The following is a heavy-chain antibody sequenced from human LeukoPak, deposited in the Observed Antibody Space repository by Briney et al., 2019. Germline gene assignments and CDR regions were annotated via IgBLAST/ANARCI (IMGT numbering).Heavy chain of an antibody. CDR2: ISGYNGNT. CDR3: ARGTVTKRFFDY. J-gene: IGHJ4*02. V-gene: IGHV1-18*01. Sequence: ASVKVSCKASGYTFTNYSISWVRQAPGQGLEWMGWISGYNGNTNYAQKLQGRVTMTTDTSTSTAYMEVRSLRSDDTAVYYCARGTVTKRFFDYWGQGTLVTVSS. CDR1: GYTFTNYS. D-gene: IGHD4-17*01.